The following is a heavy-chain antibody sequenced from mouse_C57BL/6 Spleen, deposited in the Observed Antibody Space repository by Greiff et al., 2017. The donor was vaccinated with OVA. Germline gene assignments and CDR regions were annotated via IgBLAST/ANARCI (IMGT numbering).Heavy chain of an antibody. V-gene: IGHV14-1*01. CDR1: GFNIKDYY. Sequence: VQLQQSGAELVRPGASVKLSCTASGFNIKDYYMHWVKQRPEQGLEWIGRIDPEDGDTEYAPKFQGKATMTADTSSNTADLQLSSLTSEDTAVYYCTTRSYDYAMDYWGQGTSDTVSS. J-gene: IGHJ4*01. D-gene: IGHD2-14*01. CDR2: IDPEDGDT. CDR3: TTRSYDYAMDY.